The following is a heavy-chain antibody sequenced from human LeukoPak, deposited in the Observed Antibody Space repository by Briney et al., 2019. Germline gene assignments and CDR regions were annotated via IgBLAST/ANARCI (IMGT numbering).Heavy chain of an antibody. D-gene: IGHD6-13*01. Sequence: PGGSLRLSCAASGFTFSSYSMNWVRQAPGKGLEWVSSISSSSYIYYADSVKGRFTISRDNSKNTLYLQMNSLRAGDTAVYYCARGKTAASGVFDYWGQGTLVTVSS. J-gene: IGHJ4*02. CDR1: GFTFSSYS. CDR2: ISSSSYI. CDR3: ARGKTAASGVFDY. V-gene: IGHV3-21*01.